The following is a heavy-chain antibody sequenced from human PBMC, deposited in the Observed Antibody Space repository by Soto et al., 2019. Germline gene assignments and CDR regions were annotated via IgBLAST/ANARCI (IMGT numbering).Heavy chain of an antibody. CDR1: GFIFGYYA. CDR3: TRDKIYYDFWSGYYTPSNYGMDV. Sequence: PGGSLRLSCTASGFIFGYYAMSWFRQAPGQGLEWVGFIRSKAYGGTTEYAASVKGRFTISRDDSKSIAYLQMNSLKTEDTAVYYCTRDKIYYDFWSGYYTPSNYGMDVWGQGTTVTVSS. J-gene: IGHJ6*02. D-gene: IGHD3-3*01. V-gene: IGHV3-49*03. CDR2: IRSKAYGGTT.